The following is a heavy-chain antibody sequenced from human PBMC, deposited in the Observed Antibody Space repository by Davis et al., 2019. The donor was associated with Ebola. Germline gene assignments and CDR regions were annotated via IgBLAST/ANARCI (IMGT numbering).Heavy chain of an antibody. CDR2: ISSSGSTI. V-gene: IGHV3-11*01. J-gene: IGHJ4*02. CDR3: AREGKYRDESRTFDY. CDR1: GFTFSDYY. D-gene: IGHD2-2*01. Sequence: GGSLRLSCAASGFTFSDYYMSWIRQAPGKGLEWVSYISSSGSTIYYADSVKGRFTISRDNAKNSLYLQMSSLRAEDTAVYYCAREGKYRDESRTFDYWGQGTLVTVSS.